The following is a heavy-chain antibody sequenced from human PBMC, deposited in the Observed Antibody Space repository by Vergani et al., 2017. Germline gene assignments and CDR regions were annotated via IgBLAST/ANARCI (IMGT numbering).Heavy chain of an antibody. J-gene: IGHJ5*02. D-gene: IGHD6-19*01. Sequence: QLQLQESGPGLVKPSATLTLTCSVSGASIRSSNYYWGWIRQPPGKGLEWIASIYYSGSTYYNPSLKSRVTISVDTSKNQFSLKLSSVTAADTAVYFCARHSXVGWLVKLGWIDPWGQGIMVTVSS. CDR1: GASIRSSNYY. CDR3: ARHSXVGWLVKLGWIDP. V-gene: IGHV4-39*01. CDR2: IYYSGST.